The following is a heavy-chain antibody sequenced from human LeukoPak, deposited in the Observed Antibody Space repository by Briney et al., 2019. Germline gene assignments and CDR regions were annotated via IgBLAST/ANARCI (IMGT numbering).Heavy chain of an antibody. CDR1: GFTFSTYA. V-gene: IGHV3-23*01. Sequence: PGGSLRLSCAASGFTFSTYAMSWVRQAPGKRLEWVSTISTRGRSTYYADSVKGRFTLSRDNSKNTLFLQMNSLRAEDTAVYYCAKGLNSYSSGSYSHLDAFDMWGQGTMVTVSS. CDR3: AKGLNSYSSGSYSHLDAFDM. J-gene: IGHJ3*02. CDR2: ISTRGRST. D-gene: IGHD3-10*01.